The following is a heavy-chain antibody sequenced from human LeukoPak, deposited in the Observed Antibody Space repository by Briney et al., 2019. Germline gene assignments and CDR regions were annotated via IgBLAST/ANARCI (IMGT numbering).Heavy chain of an antibody. CDR2: ISYDGSNK. Sequence: PGGSLRLSCAASGFTFSSYAMHWVRQAPGKGLEWVAVISYDGSNKYYADSVKGRFTISRDNSKNTLYLQMNSLRAEDTAVYYCAKLFGGSYDFDYWGQGTLVTVSS. CDR1: GFTFSSYA. J-gene: IGHJ4*02. V-gene: IGHV3-30*18. D-gene: IGHD1-26*01. CDR3: AKLFGGSYDFDY.